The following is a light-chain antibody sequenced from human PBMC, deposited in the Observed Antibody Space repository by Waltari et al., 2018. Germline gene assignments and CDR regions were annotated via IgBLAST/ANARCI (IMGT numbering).Light chain of an antibody. CDR3: QHYSGSLWT. V-gene: IGKV3-15*01. J-gene: IGKJ1*01. CDR2: GVS. CDR1: QNVTGK. Sequence: VVTQSPATLSLSPGERATLSCRASQNVTGKLAWYQQRPGQGPRLLIYGVSTRATDTPTRFSGSGSGTEFTLTISSLQSEDFAVYFCQHYSGSLWTFGQGTKVEI.